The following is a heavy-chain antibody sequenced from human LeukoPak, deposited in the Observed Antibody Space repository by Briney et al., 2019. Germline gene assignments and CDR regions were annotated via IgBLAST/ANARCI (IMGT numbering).Heavy chain of an antibody. D-gene: IGHD4-11*01. CDR3: ARSIVAHSNPDY. CDR2: INPSGGST. J-gene: IGHJ4*02. Sequence: ASVKVSCKASGYTFSNYYMYWVRQAPGQGLEWMGIINPSGGSTTYAQKFQGRVTMTRDTSTSTAYMELRSLRSDDTAVYYCARSIVAHSNPDYWGQGTLVTVSS. V-gene: IGHV1-46*01. CDR1: GYTFSNYY.